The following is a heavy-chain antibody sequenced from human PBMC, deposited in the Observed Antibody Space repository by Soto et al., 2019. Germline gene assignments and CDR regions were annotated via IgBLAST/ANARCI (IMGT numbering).Heavy chain of an antibody. V-gene: IGHV3-23*01. CDR1: GFTFSSYA. Sequence: PGGSLRLSCAASGFTFSSYAMSWVRQAPGKGLEWVSAISGSGGSTYYADSVKGRFTISRDNSKNTLYLQMNSLRAEDTAVYYCAKVKRTYYDILTGPTPNYYHYYMDVWGKGTTVTVSS. D-gene: IGHD3-9*01. J-gene: IGHJ6*03. CDR2: ISGSGGST. CDR3: AKVKRTYYDILTGPTPNYYHYYMDV.